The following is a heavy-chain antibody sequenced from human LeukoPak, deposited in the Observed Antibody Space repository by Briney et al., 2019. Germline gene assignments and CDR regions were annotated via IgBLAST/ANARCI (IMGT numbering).Heavy chain of an antibody. CDR2: INWNGANT. V-gene: IGHV3-20*04. D-gene: IGHD3-9*01. J-gene: IGHJ4*02. Sequence: GGSLRLSCAASGFTFDDYGMSWGRQAAGKGLEWVSGINWNGANTDYADSVKGRFTISRDNAKNSLYLQMNSLRAEDTALYYCARGFDGNFDYWGQGTLVTVSP. CDR1: GFTFDDYG. CDR3: ARGFDGNFDY.